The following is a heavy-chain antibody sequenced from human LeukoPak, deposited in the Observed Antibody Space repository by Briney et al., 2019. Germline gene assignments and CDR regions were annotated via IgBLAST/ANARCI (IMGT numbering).Heavy chain of an antibody. J-gene: IGHJ4*02. CDR3: AKSEGGTSRRPFDY. D-gene: IGHD2-2*01. CDR1: GFTFSNYV. V-gene: IGHV3-23*01. Sequence: PGGSLRLSCAASGFTFSNYVMSWVRQAPGKGLEWVSIISVSSGSTYYADSVKGRFTISRDKSKNTLYLQMNSLRAEDTAVYYCAKSEGGTSRRPFDYWGQGTLVTVSS. CDR2: ISVSSGST.